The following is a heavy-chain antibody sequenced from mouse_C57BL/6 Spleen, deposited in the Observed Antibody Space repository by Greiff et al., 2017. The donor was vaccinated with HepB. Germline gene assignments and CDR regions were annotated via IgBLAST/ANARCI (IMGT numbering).Heavy chain of an antibody. CDR2: IDPEDGET. CDR1: GFNIKDYY. CDR3: YSGISNLGAMDY. Sequence: EVQLQQSGAELVKPGASVKLSCTASGFNIKDYYMHWVKQRTEQGLEWIGRIDPEDGETKYAPKFQGKATITADPSSNTAYLQLRSLTSEDTAVYYWYSGISNLGAMDYWGQGTSVTVSS. J-gene: IGHJ4*01. V-gene: IGHV14-2*01. D-gene: IGHD1-3*01.